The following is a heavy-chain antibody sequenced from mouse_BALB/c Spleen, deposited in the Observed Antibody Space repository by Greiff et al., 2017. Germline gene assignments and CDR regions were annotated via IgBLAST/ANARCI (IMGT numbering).Heavy chain of an antibody. CDR3: ARRLSTMITTGAMDY. J-gene: IGHJ4*01. CDR1: GYTFTSYV. Sequence: EVQLVESGPELVKPGASVKMSCKASGYTFTSYVMHWVKQKPGQGLEWIGYINPYNDGTKYNEKFKGKATLTSDKSSSTAYMELSSLTSEDSAVYYCARRLSTMITTGAMDYWGQGTSVTVSS. V-gene: IGHV1-14*01. D-gene: IGHD2-4*01. CDR2: INPYNDGT.